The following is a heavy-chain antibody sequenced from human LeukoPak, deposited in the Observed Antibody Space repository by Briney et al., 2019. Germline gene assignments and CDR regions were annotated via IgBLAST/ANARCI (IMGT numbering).Heavy chain of an antibody. V-gene: IGHV1-2*02. CDR2: ISPNSGGA. CDR1: GYTFTGYY. Sequence: ASVKVSCKASGYTFTGYYMHWVRQAPGQGLEWMGWISPNSGGANYAQTFQGRVTMTRDTSISTAYMELSRLRSDDTAVYYCARAVVRGVIPNNRFDPWGQGTLVTVSS. CDR3: ARAVVRGVIPNNRFDP. D-gene: IGHD3-10*01. J-gene: IGHJ5*02.